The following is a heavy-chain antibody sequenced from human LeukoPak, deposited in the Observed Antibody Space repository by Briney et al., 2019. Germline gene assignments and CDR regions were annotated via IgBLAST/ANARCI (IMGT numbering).Heavy chain of an antibody. CDR2: FKSKTDGGTT. CDR1: GFTFSNAW. CDR3: TTRYCSGGSCSDP. J-gene: IGHJ5*02. D-gene: IGHD2-15*01. Sequence: GGSLRLSCAASGFTFSNAWMSWVRQTPGKELEWIGRFKSKTDGGTTDYAAPVKGRFTISRDDSKNTLYLQMNSLKTEDTAVYYCTTRYCSGGSCSDPWGQGTLVTVSS. V-gene: IGHV3-15*01.